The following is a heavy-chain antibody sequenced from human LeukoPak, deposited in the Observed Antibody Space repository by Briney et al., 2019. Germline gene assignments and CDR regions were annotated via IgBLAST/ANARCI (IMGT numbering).Heavy chain of an antibody. V-gene: IGHV4-4*07. CDR2: IHTSGST. J-gene: IGHJ4*02. Sequence: SETLSLTCTVSGGSTSNYFSTWLRQSAGKGLEWIGRIHTSGSTNYNPSLKRRVSMSVDTSKNQFSLTLSSVTAADRAVHYCAREWEGHGYHFYYWGQGDMATVPS. D-gene: IGHD1-26*01. CDR1: GGSTSNYF. CDR3: AREWEGHGYHFYY.